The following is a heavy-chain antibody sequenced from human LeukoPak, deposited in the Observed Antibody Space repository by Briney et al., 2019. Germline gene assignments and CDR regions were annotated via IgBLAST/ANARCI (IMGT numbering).Heavy chain of an antibody. CDR3: ARAPEDSIAAAGTAGFDY. CDR1: GFTVSSNY. D-gene: IGHD6-13*01. V-gene: IGHV3-53*01. Sequence: GGSLRLSCAASGFTVSSNYMSWVRQAPGKGLEWVSVIYSGGSTYYADSVKGRFTISRDNSKNTLYLQMNSLRAEDTAVYYCARAPEDSIAAAGTAGFDYWGQGTLVTVSS. J-gene: IGHJ4*02. CDR2: IYSGGST.